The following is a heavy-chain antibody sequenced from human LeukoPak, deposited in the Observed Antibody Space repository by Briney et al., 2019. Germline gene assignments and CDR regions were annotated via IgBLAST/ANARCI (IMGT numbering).Heavy chain of an antibody. V-gene: IGHV4-59*01. J-gene: IGHJ6*03. CDR2: IYYSGST. CDR1: GGSISSYY. Sequence: PSETLSLTCTVSGGSISSYYWSWIRQPPGKGLEWIGYIYYSGSTNYNPSLKSRVTISVDTSKNQFSLKLSSVTAADTAVYYCARDRRGFTAMANHEYYYYMDVWGKGTTVTVSS. D-gene: IGHD5-18*01. CDR3: ARDRRGFTAMANHEYYYYMDV.